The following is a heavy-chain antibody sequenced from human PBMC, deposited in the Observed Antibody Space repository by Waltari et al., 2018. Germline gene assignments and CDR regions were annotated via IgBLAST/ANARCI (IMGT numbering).Heavy chain of an antibody. D-gene: IGHD3-22*01. CDR3: ARGPDGYDRGCYLNWFDP. CDR1: GGSINSYY. Sequence: QVQLQESGPGLVKPSETLSLTCTVSGGSINSYYWNWIRQPPGKGLEWIGYIHYRGDTKYDPSLKGRVTMSVDTSKNQFSLKLSSVTAADTAVYYCARGPDGYDRGCYLNWFDPWGQGTLVTVSS. CDR2: IHYRGDT. V-gene: IGHV4-59*01. J-gene: IGHJ5*02.